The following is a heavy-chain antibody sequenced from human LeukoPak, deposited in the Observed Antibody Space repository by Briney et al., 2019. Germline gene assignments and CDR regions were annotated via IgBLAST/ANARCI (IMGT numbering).Heavy chain of an antibody. J-gene: IGHJ4*02. V-gene: IGHV3-48*03. Sequence: GGSLRLSCAASGFTFSSYEMNWVRQAPGKGLEWVSYISSSGYTIYYADSAKGRFTISRDNDQSSLYLQLNSLRAEDTAVYYCARGDPPDYWGQGTLVTVSS. CDR3: ARGDPPDY. CDR2: ISSSGYTI. CDR1: GFTFSSYE.